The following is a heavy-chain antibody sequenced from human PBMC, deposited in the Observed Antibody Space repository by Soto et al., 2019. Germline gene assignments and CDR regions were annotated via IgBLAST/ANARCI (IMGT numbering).Heavy chain of an antibody. J-gene: IGHJ4*02. Sequence: EVQLVESGGDLVQPGGSLRLSCATSGFTFSDHYMDWIRQAPGKGLEWVGRSRNKAKSFSTDYAASVKGRFTISRDDSKNSWYLKLNSLKTEDTAVYYCARYTYGDRDSGGKEPLVTVSS. CDR3: ARYTYGDRDS. CDR2: SRNKAKSFST. V-gene: IGHV3-72*01. CDR1: GFTFSDHY. D-gene: IGHD4-17*01.